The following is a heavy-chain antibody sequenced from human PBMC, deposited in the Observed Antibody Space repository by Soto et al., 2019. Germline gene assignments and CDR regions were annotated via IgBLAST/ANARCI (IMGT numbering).Heavy chain of an antibody. Sequence: EVQLLESGGGLVQPGGSLRLSCAASGFSFSTNSMSWVRQAPGKGLEWVSTITGGGHSTYYADSVKGRLTISRDNSKNTLHLEMDSLRPEDTAIYYGAKGYCGRPPCWIFASWGQGPLVPVSS. CDR2: ITGGGHST. V-gene: IGHV3-23*01. J-gene: IGHJ4*02. CDR3: AKGYCGRPPCWIFAS. D-gene: IGHD2-2*01. CDR1: GFSFSTNS.